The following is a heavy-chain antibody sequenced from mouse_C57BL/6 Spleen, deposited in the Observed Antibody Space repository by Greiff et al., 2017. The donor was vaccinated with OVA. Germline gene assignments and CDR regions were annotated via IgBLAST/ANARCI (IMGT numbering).Heavy chain of an antibody. J-gene: IGHJ2*01. CDR3: SRYSYGSTYFDY. Sequence: QVQLQQPGAELVMPGASVKLSCKASGYTFTSYWMHWVKQRPGQGLEWIGEIDPSDSYTNYNQKFKGKSTLTVDKSSSTAYMQLSILTSEVSSVSYCSRYSYGSTYFDYWGPGTTLPVSS. D-gene: IGHD1-1*01. CDR2: IDPSDSYT. V-gene: IGHV1-69*01. CDR1: GYTFTSYW.